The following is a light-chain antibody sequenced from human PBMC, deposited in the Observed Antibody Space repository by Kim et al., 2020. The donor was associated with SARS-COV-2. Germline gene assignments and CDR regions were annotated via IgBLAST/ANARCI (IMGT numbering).Light chain of an antibody. V-gene: IGLV8-61*01. CDR2: TTN. Sequence: QTVVTQEPSFSVSPGGTVTLTCGLSSGSVSTSYYPSWYQQTPGQAPRTLIYTTNTRSSGVPDRFSGSILGNKAALTITGAQADDECDYYCALYMGSGIYVFGGGTQLTVL. J-gene: IGLJ3*02. CDR3: ALYMGSGIYV. CDR1: SGSVSTSYY.